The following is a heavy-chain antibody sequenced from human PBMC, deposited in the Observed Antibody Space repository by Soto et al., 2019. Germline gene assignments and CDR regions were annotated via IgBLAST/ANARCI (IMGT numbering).Heavy chain of an antibody. CDR1: GYIFTDHL. J-gene: IGHJ4*02. V-gene: IGHV1-2*02. CDR2: VHPDSGGT. D-gene: IGHD2-15*01. CDR3: ARGAQGFFPVSGIYVYFAH. Sequence: ASVKVSCKTSGYIFTDHLIHWVRQSPGQGLQWVGWVHPDSGGTNVAQAFQDRVTMTADTSITTAYMDLARLRPDDTAIFYCARGAQGFFPVSGIYVYFAHWRQGTPVTVSS.